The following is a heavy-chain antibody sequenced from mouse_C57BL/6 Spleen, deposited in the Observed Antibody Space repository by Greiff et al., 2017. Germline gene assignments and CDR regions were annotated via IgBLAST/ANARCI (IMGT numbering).Heavy chain of an antibody. CDR1: GYTFTSYW. D-gene: IGHD4-1*01. Sequence: QVQLQQPGAELVMPGASVKLSCKASGYTFTSYWMHWVKQRPGQGLEWIGEIDPSDSYTNYNQKFKGKSTLTVDKSSSTAYMQLSSLTSEDSAVYYCARSNGDAQAWFAYWGQGTLVTVSA. CDR3: ARSNGDAQAWFAY. V-gene: IGHV1-69*01. CDR2: IDPSDSYT. J-gene: IGHJ3*01.